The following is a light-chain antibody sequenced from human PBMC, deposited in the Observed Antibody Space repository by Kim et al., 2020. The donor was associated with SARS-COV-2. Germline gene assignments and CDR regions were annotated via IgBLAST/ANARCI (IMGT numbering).Light chain of an antibody. CDR1: QGITNG. CDR2: AAS. V-gene: IGKV1-17*01. CDR3: LQHSSYPCT. Sequence: SESVGDRVTITCRASQGITNGLGWYQQKPGKGPKRLIYAASSLQSGVPSRFSGSGSGTEFTLTISSLQPEDSATYYCLQHSSYPCTFGQGTKLEI. J-gene: IGKJ2*02.